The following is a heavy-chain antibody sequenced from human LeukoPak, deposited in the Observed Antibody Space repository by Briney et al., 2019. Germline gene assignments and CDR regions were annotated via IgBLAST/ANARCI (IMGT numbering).Heavy chain of an antibody. V-gene: IGHV4-39*07. CDR3: ARGVGAAGPLLFDY. J-gene: IGHJ4*02. D-gene: IGHD6-13*01. CDR2: LYYSGNT. Sequence: PSETLSLTCTVSGGYISSSSYYWGWIRQPPGKGLEWIGSLYYSGNTYYNPSLKSRVTISVDTSKNQFSLKLRSVTAADTAVYYCARGVGAAGPLLFDYWGQGTLVTVSS. CDR1: GGYISSSSYY.